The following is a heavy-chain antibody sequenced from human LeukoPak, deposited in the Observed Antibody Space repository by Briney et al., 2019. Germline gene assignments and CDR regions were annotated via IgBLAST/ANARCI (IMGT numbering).Heavy chain of an antibody. CDR1: GYTFTSYD. J-gene: IGHJ6*04. Sequence: GASVKVSCKASGYTFTSYDINWVRQATGQGLEWMGWISAYNGKTNYAQKLQGRVTMTTDTSTGTAYMELRSLRSDDTAVYYCAREGGDGGMDVWGKGTTVTVSS. D-gene: IGHD2-21*01. CDR3: AREGGDGGMDV. CDR2: ISAYNGKT. V-gene: IGHV1-18*01.